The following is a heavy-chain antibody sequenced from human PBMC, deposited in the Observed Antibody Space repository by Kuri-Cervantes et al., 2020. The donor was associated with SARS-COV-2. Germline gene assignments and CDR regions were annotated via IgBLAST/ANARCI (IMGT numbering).Heavy chain of an antibody. V-gene: IGHV3-30*18. D-gene: IGHD1-26*01. J-gene: IGHJ6*02. CDR3: AKDLWEWERFYFYGMDV. CDR1: GFPFRSYG. Sequence: GGFLRLSCAASGFPFRSYGMHWVRQAPGKGLEWGAVTSFDEDNKRYADSVKGRFSISRDNSKNTLYLQMNSLKVEDTAVYYCAKDLWEWERFYFYGMDVWGQGTTVTVSS. CDR2: TSFDEDNK.